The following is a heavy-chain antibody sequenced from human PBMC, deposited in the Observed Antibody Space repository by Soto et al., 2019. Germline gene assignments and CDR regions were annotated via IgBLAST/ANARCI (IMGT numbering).Heavy chain of an antibody. V-gene: IGHV4-59*01. J-gene: IGHJ3*01. CDR3: ARGSLSTETANALDV. CDR1: GGSISNFY. CDR2: MYYSGST. D-gene: IGHD2-21*02. Sequence: QVQLHESGPGLVKPSETLSLTCTVSGGSISNFYWSWIRQSPGRGLEWIGYGYMYYSGSTYYNPSLESRVTISVDTSKNQISLRFTSVTADDTALYYCARGSLSTETANALDVWGPGTMVTVSS.